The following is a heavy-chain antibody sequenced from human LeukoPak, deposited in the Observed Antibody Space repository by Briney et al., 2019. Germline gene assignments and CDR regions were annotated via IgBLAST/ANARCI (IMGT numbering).Heavy chain of an antibody. D-gene: IGHD6-25*01. CDR2: ISYDGSNK. CDR1: GFTFSSYG. Sequence: GGSLKLSCAASGFTFSSYGMHWVRQAPGKGLEWVVVISYDGSNKYYADSVKGRFTISRDNSKNTLYLQMNSLRAEDTAVYYCASAPAAAYWGQGTLVTVSS. V-gene: IGHV3-30*03. J-gene: IGHJ4*02. CDR3: ASAPAAAY.